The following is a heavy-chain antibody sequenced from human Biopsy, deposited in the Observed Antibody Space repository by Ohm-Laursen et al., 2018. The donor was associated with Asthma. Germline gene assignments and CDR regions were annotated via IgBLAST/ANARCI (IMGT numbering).Heavy chain of an antibody. CDR2: INAGNGNT. V-gene: IGHV1-3*01. Sequence: VASVKVSCKASGYTFINYAIHWVRQAPRQRLEWMGWINAGNGNTKYSQKFQGRVTITRDTSASTAYMDLSSLRSEDTAVYYCARTYYDFLTGQVNDVFAIWGQGTMVTVSS. CDR1: GYTFINYA. CDR3: ARTYYDFLTGQVNDVFAI. J-gene: IGHJ3*02. D-gene: IGHD3-9*01.